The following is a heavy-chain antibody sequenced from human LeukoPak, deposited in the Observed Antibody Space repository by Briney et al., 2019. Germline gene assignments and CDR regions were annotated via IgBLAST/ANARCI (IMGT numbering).Heavy chain of an antibody. D-gene: IGHD3-3*01. V-gene: IGHV4-39*07. CDR3: ARNEFLGDPFDY. J-gene: IGHJ4*02. CDR2: IYYSGST. Sequence: SETLSLTCTVSGGSISSSSYYWGWIRQPPGKGLEWIGSIYYSGSTYYNPSPKSRVTISVDTSKNQFSLKLSSVTAADTAVYYCARNEFLGDPFDYWAQEPLAPVSS. CDR1: GGSISSSSYY.